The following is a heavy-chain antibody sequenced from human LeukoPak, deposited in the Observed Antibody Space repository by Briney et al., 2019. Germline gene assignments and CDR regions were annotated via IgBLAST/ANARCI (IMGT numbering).Heavy chain of an antibody. CDR2: IKQDGREK. D-gene: IGHD2-2*01. V-gene: IGHV3-7*01. J-gene: IGHJ3*01. CDR1: GFTFSNYW. CDR3: SVKPASVAFDL. Sequence: GGSLRLSRAASGFTFSNYWMTWVRQAPGKGLEGVANIKQDGREKYYVDSVKGRFTISRDNARNSLYLQMNSLRAEDTAVYYCSVKPASVAFDLWGQGTMVTVSS.